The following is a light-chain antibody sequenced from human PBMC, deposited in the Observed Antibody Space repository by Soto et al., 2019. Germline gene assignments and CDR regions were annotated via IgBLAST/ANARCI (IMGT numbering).Light chain of an antibody. J-gene: IGLJ2*01. V-gene: IGLV1-40*01. CDR1: SSNIGAGYD. Sequence: QSVLTQPPSVSGAPGQRVTISCTGSSSNIGAGYDVHWYQQLPGTAPKLFIYGNSNRPSGVPDRFSGSKSGTSASLAITGLQAEDEADYYCQSYDSSRSGVVFGGGTKLTVL. CDR3: QSYDSSRSGVV. CDR2: GNS.